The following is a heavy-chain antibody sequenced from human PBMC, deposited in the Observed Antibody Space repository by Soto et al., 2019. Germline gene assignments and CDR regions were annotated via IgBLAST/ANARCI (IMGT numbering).Heavy chain of an antibody. CDR3: ATTVTTFQTLDY. V-gene: IGHV1-69*02. Sequence: QVQLVQSGAEVKKPGSSVKVSCKASGGTFSCYTISWVRQAPGQGLEWMGRIIPILGIANYAQQFQGRVTITADKSTSTDYMELSSLRSEDTAVYFCATTVTTFQTLDYWCQGTLVTVAS. D-gene: IGHD4-17*01. J-gene: IGHJ4*02. CDR2: IIPILGIA. CDR1: GGTFSCYT.